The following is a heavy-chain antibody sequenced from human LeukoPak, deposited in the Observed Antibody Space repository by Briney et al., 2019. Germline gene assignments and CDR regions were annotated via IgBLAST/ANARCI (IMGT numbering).Heavy chain of an antibody. D-gene: IGHD3-9*01. CDR1: GFTVSRSY. CDR3: AKGRGHYDILTGY. Sequence: GGSLRLSCAASGFTVSRSYMNWVRQAPGKGLEWVSVIYSDGTTYYAESVKGRFTISRDNSKNTLYLQMNSLRAEDTAVYYCAKGRGHYDILTGYWGQGTLVTVSS. J-gene: IGHJ4*02. V-gene: IGHV3-53*05. CDR2: IYSDGTT.